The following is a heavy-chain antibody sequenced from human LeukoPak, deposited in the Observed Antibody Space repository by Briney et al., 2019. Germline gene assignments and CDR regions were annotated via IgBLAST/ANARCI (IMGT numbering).Heavy chain of an antibody. V-gene: IGHV4-59*01. J-gene: IGHJ4*02. Sequence: SETLSLTCTVSGGSISTYYWNWIRQPPGKGLEWIGYIYYSGSTNYNPSLKSRVTISVDTSKNQYSLKLSSVTAADTAMYYCARDGSARYYFDYWGQGTLVTVSS. CDR1: GGSISTYY. CDR3: ARDGSARYYFDY. CDR2: IYYSGST.